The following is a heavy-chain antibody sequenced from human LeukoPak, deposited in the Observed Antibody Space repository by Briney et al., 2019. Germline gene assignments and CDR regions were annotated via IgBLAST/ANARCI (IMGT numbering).Heavy chain of an antibody. CDR2: IYTSGST. CDR1: GGSISSYY. D-gene: IGHD6-13*01. CDR3: ARDSTIAAAANLPGGFDP. J-gene: IGHJ5*02. V-gene: IGHV4-4*07. Sequence: SETLSLTCTVSGGSISSYYWSWIRQPAGKGLEWIGRIYTSGSTNYNPSLKSRVTMSVDTSKNQFSLKLSSVTAADTAVYYCARDSTIAAAANLPGGFDPWGQGTLVTVSS.